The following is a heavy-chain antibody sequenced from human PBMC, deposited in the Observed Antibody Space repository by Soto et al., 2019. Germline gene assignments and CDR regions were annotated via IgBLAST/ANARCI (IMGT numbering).Heavy chain of an antibody. CDR1: GYSFTSYW. CDR3: ARQIYDSDSGPNFQYYFDS. J-gene: IGHJ4*02. CDR2: IYPGDSDT. D-gene: IGHD3-22*01. Sequence: PGESLKISCKGSGYSFTSYWIGWVRQMPGKGLEWMGIIYPGDSDTRYSPSFRGHVTISAAKSITTAFLQWSSLRASDTAMYYCARQIYDSDSGPNFQYYFDSWGQGTLVTVSS. V-gene: IGHV5-51*01.